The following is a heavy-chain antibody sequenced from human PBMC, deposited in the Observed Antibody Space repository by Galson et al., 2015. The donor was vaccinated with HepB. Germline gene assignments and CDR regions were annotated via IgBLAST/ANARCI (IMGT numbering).Heavy chain of an antibody. D-gene: IGHD6-19*01. CDR3: ARPAGRGYSTGRAPYYFDY. J-gene: IGHJ4*02. CDR1: GYSFPTYW. CDR2: IFPADSNT. Sequence: QSGAEVKKPGESLKISCKGSGYSFPTYWIGWVRQMPGKGLEWMGIIFPADSNTKYSPSFHGQVTISADMSISTAYLQWGSLKVSDTAMYYCARPAGRGYSTGRAPYYFDYWGQGTLVTVSS. V-gene: IGHV5-51*03.